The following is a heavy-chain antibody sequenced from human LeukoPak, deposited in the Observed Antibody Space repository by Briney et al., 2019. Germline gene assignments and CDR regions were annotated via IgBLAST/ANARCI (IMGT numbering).Heavy chain of an antibody. J-gene: IGHJ5*02. V-gene: IGHV3-33*08. CDR2: IWYDTSNK. CDR1: GFTFSSYE. D-gene: IGHD6-13*01. Sequence: GSLRLSCAASGFTFSSYEMNWVRQAPGKGLEWVAVIWYDTSNKYYADSVKGRFTISRDNSKNTLYLQMNSLRAEDTAVYYCARDLAAAGTWFDPWGQGTLVTVSS. CDR3: ARDLAAAGTWFDP.